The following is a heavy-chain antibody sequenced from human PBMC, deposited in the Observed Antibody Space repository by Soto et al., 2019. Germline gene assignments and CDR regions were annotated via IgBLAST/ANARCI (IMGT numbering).Heavy chain of an antibody. J-gene: IGHJ4*01. CDR2: IRSRPYAGTT. CDR1: GFKFDDYA. Sequence: PGGSLRLSCASSGFKFDDYAMSWVRQAPGRGLEWVGYIRSRPYAGTTAYAASVEGRFIISRDDTKSIAYLQMHGLRIEDTAVYYCTRDLFHDNSAQAFEYWVXRT. V-gene: IGHV3-49*04. D-gene: IGHD3-22*01. CDR3: TRDLFHDNSAQAFEY.